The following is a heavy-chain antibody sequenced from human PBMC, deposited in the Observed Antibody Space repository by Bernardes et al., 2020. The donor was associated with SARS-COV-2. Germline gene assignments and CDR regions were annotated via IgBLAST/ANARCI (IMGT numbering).Heavy chain of an antibody. D-gene: IGHD2-21*02. CDR2: VYSSVNS. J-gene: IGHJ6*02. V-gene: IGHV4-39*01. Sequence: SETLCLTCAVSGVSISRSNYYWGWIRQGPGKGLEWIGSVYSSVNSYYSPSPRSRVNESVDASKNQFSLSLSFVTAADTAVYYCAGSSCGIDCYIGGLRSWDYGMDVWGQGITVTVSS. CDR1: GVSISRSNYY. CDR3: AGSSCGIDCYIGGLRSWDYGMDV.